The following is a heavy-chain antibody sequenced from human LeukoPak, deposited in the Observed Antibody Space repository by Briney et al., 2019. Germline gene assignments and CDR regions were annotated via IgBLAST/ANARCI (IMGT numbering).Heavy chain of an antibody. Sequence: SETLSLTCTVSGGSISTSNYYWGWIRQPPGKGLEWIGSIYYSGSTYYNPSLKSRVTISVDTSKNQFSLKLSSVTAADTAVYYCARLRVVAATPYYFDYWGQGTLVTVSS. CDR2: IYYSGST. CDR3: ARLRVVAATPYYFDY. D-gene: IGHD2-15*01. V-gene: IGHV4-39*01. CDR1: GGSISTSNYY. J-gene: IGHJ4*02.